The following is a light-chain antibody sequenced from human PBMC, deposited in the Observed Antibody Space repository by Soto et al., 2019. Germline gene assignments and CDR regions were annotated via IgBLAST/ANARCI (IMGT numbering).Light chain of an antibody. Sequence: VMAQCPATLSVSPGERATLSCRASQSVSSNLAWYQQKPGQAPRLLIYGASTRATGIPARFSGSGSGTEFTLTISSLQSEDFAVYSCQQYNNWPSWTFGQGTKV. V-gene: IGKV3-15*01. CDR3: QQYNNWPSWT. CDR2: GAS. J-gene: IGKJ1*01. CDR1: QSVSSN.